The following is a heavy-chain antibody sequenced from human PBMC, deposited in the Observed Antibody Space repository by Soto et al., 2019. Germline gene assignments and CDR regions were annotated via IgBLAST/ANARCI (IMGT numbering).Heavy chain of an antibody. J-gene: IGHJ4*02. D-gene: IGHD3-3*01. CDR1: GLNFDDFA. V-gene: IGHV3-9*01. CDR2: ITWNSRVL. CDR3: AKGRYDFWSPYYFDS. Sequence: GGSLSLSCVGTGLNFDDFAMHWVRQAPGKGLEWVSGITWNSRVLAYADSVKGRFTISRDNARNSLYLQMDSLRDEDTALYYCAKGRYDFWSPYYFDSWGQGTLVTVSS.